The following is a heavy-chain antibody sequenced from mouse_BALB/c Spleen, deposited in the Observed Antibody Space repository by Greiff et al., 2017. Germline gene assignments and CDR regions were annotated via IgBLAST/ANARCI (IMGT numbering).Heavy chain of an antibody. CDR1: GYAFTSYN. Sequence: VQLKESGPELVKPGASVKVSCKASGYAFTSYNMYWVKQSHGKSLEWIGYIDPYNGGTSYNQKFKGKATLTVDKSSSTAYMQLKSLTSEDSAVYYCARLGTTVVARSYWYFDVWGAGTTVTVSS. V-gene: IGHV1S135*01. CDR2: IDPYNGGT. D-gene: IGHD1-1*01. CDR3: ARLGTTVVARSYWYFDV. J-gene: IGHJ1*01.